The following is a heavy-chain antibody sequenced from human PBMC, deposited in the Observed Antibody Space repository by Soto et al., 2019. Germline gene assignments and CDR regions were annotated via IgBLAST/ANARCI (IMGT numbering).Heavy chain of an antibody. CDR1: GYSFTSYW. D-gene: IGHD1-1*01. CDR3: ARRGPLAGPGHYGLDV. J-gene: IGHJ6*02. Sequence: GESLKISCKVSGYSFTSYWITWVRQMPGKGLEWMGTNNPSDSYINYSPSFQGHVTISADKSISTAYLQWGSLKASDTAVYYCARRGPLAGPGHYGLDVWGQGTTVTVSS. V-gene: IGHV5-10-1*01. CDR2: NNPSDSYI.